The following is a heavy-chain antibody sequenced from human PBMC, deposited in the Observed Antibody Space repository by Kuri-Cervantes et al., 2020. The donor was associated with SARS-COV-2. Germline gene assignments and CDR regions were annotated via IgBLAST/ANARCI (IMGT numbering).Heavy chain of an antibody. D-gene: IGHD6-6*01. CDR3: ARGSSSHRPFDY. J-gene: IGHJ4*02. Sequence: GSLRLSCAVYGGSFSGYYWSWIRQPPGKGLEWIGEINHSGSTNYNPSLKSRVTISVDTSKNQFSLKLSSVTAADTAVYYCARGSSSHRPFDYLGQGTLVTVSS. CDR2: INHSGST. V-gene: IGHV4-34*01. CDR1: GGSFSGYY.